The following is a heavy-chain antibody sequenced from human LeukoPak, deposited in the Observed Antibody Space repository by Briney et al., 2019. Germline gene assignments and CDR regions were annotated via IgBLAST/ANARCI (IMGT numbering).Heavy chain of an antibody. D-gene: IGHD6-19*01. V-gene: IGHV4-38-2*02. CDR3: ARTSSSGLVGGYYFDY. CDR1: GGSISSGYY. Sequence: SETLSLTCTLSGGSISSGYYWGWIRQPPGKGLQWIGSIHHSGSTYYNPSLKSRVTISVDTSKNQFSLKLSSVTAADTAVYYCARTSSSGLVGGYYFDYWGQGTLVTVSS. J-gene: IGHJ4*02. CDR2: IHHSGST.